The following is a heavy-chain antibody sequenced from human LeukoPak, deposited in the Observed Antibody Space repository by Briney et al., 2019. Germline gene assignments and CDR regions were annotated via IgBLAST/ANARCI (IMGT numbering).Heavy chain of an antibody. V-gene: IGHV1-2*02. CDR3: ASSSLASNYY. D-gene: IGHD2/OR15-2a*01. Sequence: GGSLRLSCAASGFTFSSYGMHWVRQAPGQGLEWMGWINPNSGGTNYAQKFQGRVTMTRDTSISTAYMELSRLRSDDTAVYYCASSSLASNYYWGQGTLVTVSS. J-gene: IGHJ4*02. CDR2: INPNSGGT. CDR1: GFTFSSYG.